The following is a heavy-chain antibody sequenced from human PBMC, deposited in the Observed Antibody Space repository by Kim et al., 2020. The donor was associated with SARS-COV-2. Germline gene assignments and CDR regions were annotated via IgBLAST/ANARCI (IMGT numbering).Heavy chain of an antibody. CDR3: AKERSGIVVVTATFDY. J-gene: IGHJ4*02. V-gene: IGHV3-30*18. D-gene: IGHD2-21*02. CDR1: GFTFSSYG. CDR2: ISYDGSNK. Sequence: GGSLRLSCAASGFTFSSYGMHWVRQAPGKGLEWVAVISYDGSNKHYADSVKGRFTISRDNSKNTLYLQMNSLRAEDTAVYYCAKERSGIVVVTATFDYWGQGTLVTVSS.